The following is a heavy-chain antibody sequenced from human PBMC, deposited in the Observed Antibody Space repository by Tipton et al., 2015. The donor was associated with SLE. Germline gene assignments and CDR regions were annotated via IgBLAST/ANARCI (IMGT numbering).Heavy chain of an antibody. CDR3: ARDYYDSGADAFDI. CDR2: INPNSGGT. CDR1: GYIFTGYY. J-gene: IGHJ3*02. V-gene: IGHV1-2*02. D-gene: IGHD3-22*01. Sequence: QSGAEVKKPGASVKVSCKASGYIFTGYYMHWVRQAPGQGLEWMGWINPNSGGTNYAQKFQGRVTMTRDTSISTAYMELSRLRSDDTAVYYCARDYYDSGADAFDIWGQGTMVTVSS.